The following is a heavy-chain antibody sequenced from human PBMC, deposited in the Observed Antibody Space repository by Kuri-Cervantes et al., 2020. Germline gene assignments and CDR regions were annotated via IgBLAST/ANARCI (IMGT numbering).Heavy chain of an antibody. Sequence: ASVKVSCKASVYTFTSYAMHWVRQAPGQRLEWMGWINAGNGNTKYSQKFQGRVTITADESTSTAYMELGSLRSEDTAVYYCARPNRPYSGSPGQFQHWGQGTLVTVSS. CDR3: ARPNRPYSGSPGQFQH. CDR2: INAGNGNT. CDR1: VYTFTSYA. J-gene: IGHJ1*01. D-gene: IGHD1-26*01. V-gene: IGHV1-3*01.